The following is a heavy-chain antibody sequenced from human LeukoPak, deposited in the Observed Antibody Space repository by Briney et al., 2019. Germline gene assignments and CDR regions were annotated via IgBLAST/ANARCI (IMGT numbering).Heavy chain of an antibody. CDR2: IYSGGST. CDR1: GFTVSSNY. J-gene: IGHJ6*02. V-gene: IGHV3-53*04. D-gene: IGHD1-26*01. CDR3: VRAGGSYYYYYYGMDV. Sequence: GGSLRLSCAASGFTVSSNYMSWVRQAPGKGLEWVSVIYSGGSTYYADSVKGRFTISRHNSKNTLYLQMNSLRAEDTAVYYCVRAGGSYYYYYYGMDVWGQGTTVTVSS.